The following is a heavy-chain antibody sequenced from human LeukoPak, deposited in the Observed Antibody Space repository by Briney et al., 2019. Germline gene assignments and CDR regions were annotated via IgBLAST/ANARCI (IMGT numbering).Heavy chain of an antibody. CDR2: ISSSGSTI. CDR1: GFAFSEYY. D-gene: IGHD2-15*01. Sequence: PGGSLRLSCAASGFAFSEYYMSWIRQAPGKGLEWVSYISSSGSTIYYADSLKGRFTISRDNAKNSLYLQMNTLRAGDTAVYYCARGNGMVAAHYFDYWGQGTLVTVSS. J-gene: IGHJ4*02. V-gene: IGHV3-11*01. CDR3: ARGNGMVAAHYFDY.